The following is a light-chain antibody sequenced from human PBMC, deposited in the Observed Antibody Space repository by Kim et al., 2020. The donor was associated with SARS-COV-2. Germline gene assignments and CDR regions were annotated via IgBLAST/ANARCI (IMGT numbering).Light chain of an antibody. Sequence: GQSITISCTGTSSDVGGYKYVSWYRQHTGTAPKLMIYDVDNRPSGVSDRFSGSKSGNTASLTISGLQAEDEGDYYCSSYTRTDTVVFGGGTQLTVL. V-gene: IGLV2-14*03. CDR2: DVD. J-gene: IGLJ2*01. CDR3: SSYTRTDTVV. CDR1: SSDVGGYKY.